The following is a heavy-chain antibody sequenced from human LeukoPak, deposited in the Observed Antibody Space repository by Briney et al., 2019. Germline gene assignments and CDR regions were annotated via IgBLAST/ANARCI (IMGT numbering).Heavy chain of an antibody. CDR1: GYTFTSYG. V-gene: IGHV1-18*01. CDR3: ARVGLSLIVVVPAAPDW. J-gene: IGHJ4*02. D-gene: IGHD2-2*01. CDR2: ISAYNGNT. Sequence: ASVKVSCKASGYTFTSYGISWVRQAPGQGLEWMGWISAYNGNTNYAQKLQGRVTMTTDTSTSTAYMELRSLRSDDTAVYYCARVGLSLIVVVPAAPDWWGQGTLVTVSS.